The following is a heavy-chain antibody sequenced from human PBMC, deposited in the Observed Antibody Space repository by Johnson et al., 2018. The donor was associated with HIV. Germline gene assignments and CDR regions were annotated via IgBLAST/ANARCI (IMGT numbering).Heavy chain of an antibody. CDR3: ANGPIKYSSSSTGSFDI. V-gene: IGHV3-30*18. Sequence: VHLVESGGGVVQPGRSLRLSCAASEFTFSNYDMHWVRQAPGKGLEWVAVISYDGSNKYYADSLKGRFTISRDNSKSTLYLQMNSLRAEDMAVYYCANGPIKYSSSSTGSFDIWGQGTMVTVSS. D-gene: IGHD6-6*01. J-gene: IGHJ3*02. CDR1: EFTFSNYD. CDR2: ISYDGSNK.